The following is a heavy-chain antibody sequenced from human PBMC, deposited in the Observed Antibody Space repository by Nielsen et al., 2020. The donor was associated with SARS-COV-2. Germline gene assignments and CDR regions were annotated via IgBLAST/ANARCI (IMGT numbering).Heavy chain of an antibody. D-gene: IGHD3-3*01. V-gene: IGHV4-31*03. J-gene: IGHJ3*02. CDR2: IYYSGST. Sequence: LTCTVSGGSLSSGGYYWSWIRQHPGKGLEWIGYIYYSGSTYYNPSLKSRVTISVDTSKNQFSLKLSSVTAADTAVYYCARAGRITIFGVVDAFDIWGQGTMVTVSS. CDR3: ARAGRITIFGVVDAFDI. CDR1: GGSLSSGGYY.